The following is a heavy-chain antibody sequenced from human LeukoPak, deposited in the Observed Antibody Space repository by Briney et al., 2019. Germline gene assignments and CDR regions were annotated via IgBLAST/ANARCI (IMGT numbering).Heavy chain of an antibody. V-gene: IGHV1-8*02. CDR2: MNPNSGNT. CDR3: ARAWQGSSTRGMDV. Sequence: ASMKVSCKASGYTFTGYYMHWVRQAPGQGLEWMGWMNPNSGNTGYAQKFQGRVTMTRNTSISTAYMKLSSLRSEDTAVYYCARAWQGSSTRGMDVWGQGTTVTVSS. D-gene: IGHD6-13*01. CDR1: GYTFTGYY. J-gene: IGHJ6*02.